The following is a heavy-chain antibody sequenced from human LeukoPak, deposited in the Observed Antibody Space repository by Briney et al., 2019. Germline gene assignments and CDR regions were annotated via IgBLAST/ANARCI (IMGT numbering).Heavy chain of an antibody. Sequence: SSETLSLTCTVSGYSISSGYYWGWIRQPPGKGLEWIGSINHSGSTNYNPSLKSRVTISVDTSKNQFSLKLSSVTAADTAVYYCASATVVTLRLGDAFDIWGQGTMVTVSS. V-gene: IGHV4-38-2*02. CDR2: INHSGST. J-gene: IGHJ3*02. CDR3: ASATVVTLRLGDAFDI. D-gene: IGHD4-23*01. CDR1: GYSISSGYY.